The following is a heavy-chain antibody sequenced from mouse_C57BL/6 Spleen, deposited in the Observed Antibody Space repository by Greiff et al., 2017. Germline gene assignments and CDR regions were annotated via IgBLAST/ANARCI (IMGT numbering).Heavy chain of an antibody. V-gene: IGHV5-17*01. CDR1: GFTFSDYG. CDR3: ARRDHYYAMDY. CDR2: ISSGSSTI. Sequence: EVKVEESGGGLVKPGGSLTLSCAASGFTFSDYGMHWVRQAPEKGLEWVAYISSGSSTIYYADTVKGRFTISRDNAKNTLFLQMTSLRSEDTAMYYCARRDHYYAMDYWGQGTSVTVSS. J-gene: IGHJ4*01.